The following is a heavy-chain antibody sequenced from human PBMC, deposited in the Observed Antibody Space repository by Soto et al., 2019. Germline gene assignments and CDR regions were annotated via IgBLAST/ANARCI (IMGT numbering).Heavy chain of an antibody. J-gene: IGHJ6*02. V-gene: IGHV4-4*07. CDR1: GGSISSYY. D-gene: IGHD3-22*01. CDR3: AGDQGYYYDGMEV. CDR2: IYTSGTT. Sequence: PSETLSLTCTVSGGSISSYYWSWIRQPAGKGLEWVGRIYTSGTTHYDPSLKSRVTVSVDTSKNQLSLKLTSVTAADTAVYFCAGDQGYYYDGMEVWGQGTTVTVLL.